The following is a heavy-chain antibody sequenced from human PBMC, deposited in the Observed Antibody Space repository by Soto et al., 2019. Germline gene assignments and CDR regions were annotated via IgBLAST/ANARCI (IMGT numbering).Heavy chain of an antibody. Sequence: QVQLQESGPGLVKPSQTLSLTCSVSGGSISSGGNYWHWIRQHPGKGLEWIGYIYYSGSTYYNPSLKSRVTISVDTSKNQFSLKLSSVTAADTAVYYCARDPSIADFYGMDVWGQGTTVTVSS. D-gene: IGHD6-13*01. CDR2: IYYSGST. J-gene: IGHJ6*02. CDR3: ARDPSIADFYGMDV. V-gene: IGHV4-31*03. CDR1: GGSISSGGNY.